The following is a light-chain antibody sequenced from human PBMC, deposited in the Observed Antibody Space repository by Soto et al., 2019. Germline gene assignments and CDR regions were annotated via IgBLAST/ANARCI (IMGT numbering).Light chain of an antibody. Sequence: EIVLTHSRCTLSLXAWSIAXXXXXXSQSVPSSYLAWYQQKPGQTPRLLIFGASIRATGIPDRFSGSGSGTDFTLTISRLEPEDFAVYYCQQYGSPPITFGQGTRLEIK. CDR2: GAS. J-gene: IGKJ5*01. CDR3: QQYGSPPIT. V-gene: IGKV3-20*01. CDR1: QSVPSSY.